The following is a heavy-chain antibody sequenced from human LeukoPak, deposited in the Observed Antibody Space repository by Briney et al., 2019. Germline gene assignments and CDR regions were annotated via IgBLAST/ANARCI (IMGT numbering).Heavy chain of an antibody. CDR1: GGSISSYS. CDR2: ISYSGST. J-gene: IGHJ1*01. CDR3: ARGPDCCNIGWYLY. D-gene: IGHD6-19*01. Sequence: SETLSLTCTVSGGSISSYSWSWIRQPPGKGLEFIGYISYSGSTNYDPSLKSRGTIAVDTSKSQFSLKLSSVTAADTAVYYCARGPDCCNIGWYLYWGQGTLVTVSS. V-gene: IGHV4-59*08.